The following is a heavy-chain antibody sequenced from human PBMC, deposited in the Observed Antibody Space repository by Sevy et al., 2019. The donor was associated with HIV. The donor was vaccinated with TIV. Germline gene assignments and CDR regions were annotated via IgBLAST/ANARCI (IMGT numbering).Heavy chain of an antibody. CDR1: GYTFINFD. D-gene: IGHD1-1*01. J-gene: IGHJ4*02. V-gene: IGHV1-8*01. CDR3: TRGLTTFPY. CDR2: MNPKTGNA. Sequence: DAVKVSCKASGYTFINFDIGWVRQATRQGLERMGWMNPKTGNAGYAPKFQGRVTMIRNTSLTTAYMELSRLRTDDTAVYYCTRGLTTFPYWGQGTLVSVSS.